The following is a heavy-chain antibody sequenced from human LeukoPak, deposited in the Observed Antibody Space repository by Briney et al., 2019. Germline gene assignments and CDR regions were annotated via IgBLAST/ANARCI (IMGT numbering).Heavy chain of an antibody. J-gene: IGHJ5*02. CDR3: ARVVRGLGWFDP. Sequence: ASVKVSCMASGYTFGRYDINWVRQATGQGLEWMGWMNPNTGNTFYAQKFQGRVTMTRNTSISTAYMELSSLRSDDTAVYYCARVVRGLGWFDPWGQGTLVTVSS. D-gene: IGHD3-10*01. CDR1: GYTFGRYD. V-gene: IGHV1-8*01. CDR2: MNPNTGNT.